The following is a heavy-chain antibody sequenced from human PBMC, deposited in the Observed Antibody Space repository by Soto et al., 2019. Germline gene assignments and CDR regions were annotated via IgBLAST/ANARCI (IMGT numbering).Heavy chain of an antibody. CDR1: GFTFSSYG. J-gene: IGHJ2*01. V-gene: IGHV3-30*18. D-gene: IGHD6-13*01. CDR2: ISYDGSNK. Sequence: QVQLVESGGGVVQPGRSLRLSCAASGFTFSSYGMHWVRQAPGKGLEWVAVISYDGSNKYYADSVKGRFTISRDNSKNTLYLQMNRMRAEDTAVYYCAKDRDSSSWGDWYFDLWGRGTLVTVSS. CDR3: AKDRDSSSWGDWYFDL.